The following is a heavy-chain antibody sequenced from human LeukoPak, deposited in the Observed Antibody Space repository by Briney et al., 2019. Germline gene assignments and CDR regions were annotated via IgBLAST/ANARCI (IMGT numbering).Heavy chain of an antibody. CDR1: GGAITSTDSY. Sequence: SETLSLTCTVSGGAITSTDSYWGWIRQPPGKGLEWIGNIYYTGDIYYNPPLKSRVTISVDTSKSQFSLQLSSVTAADTAVYYCARRLMTTVRGVNHWYFDLWGRGTLVTVSS. J-gene: IGHJ2*01. CDR3: ARRLMTTVRGVNHWYFDL. D-gene: IGHD3-10*01. CDR2: IYYTGDI. V-gene: IGHV4-39*01.